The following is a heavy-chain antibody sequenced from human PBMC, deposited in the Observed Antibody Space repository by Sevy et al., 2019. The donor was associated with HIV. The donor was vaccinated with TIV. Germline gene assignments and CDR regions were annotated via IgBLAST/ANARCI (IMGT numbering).Heavy chain of an antibody. V-gene: IGHV1-18*01. CDR2: ISGYNGDT. CDR3: ARAPSGSQGPGQYFQH. J-gene: IGHJ1*01. CDR1: GYTFNSYV. D-gene: IGHD1-26*01. Sequence: ASVKVSCKASGYTFNSYVITWVRQAPGQGLEWMGKISGYNGDTKYGLKFQGRVTMTTDPSTSTAYMELRSLKSDDTAVYYCARAPSGSQGPGQYFQHWGHGTLVTVSS.